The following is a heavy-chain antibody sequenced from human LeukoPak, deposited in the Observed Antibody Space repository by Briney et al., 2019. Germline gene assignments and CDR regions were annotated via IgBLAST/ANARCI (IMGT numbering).Heavy chain of an antibody. Sequence: PSETLSLTCAVYGGSFSGYYWSWIRQPPGKGLEWIGEINHSGSTNYNPSVKSRVTISVDTSKNQFSLKLSSVTAADTAVYYCAGIAVAASSTAFDIWGQGTMVTVSS. V-gene: IGHV4-34*01. CDR1: GGSFSGYY. CDR2: INHSGST. CDR3: AGIAVAASSTAFDI. J-gene: IGHJ3*02. D-gene: IGHD6-19*01.